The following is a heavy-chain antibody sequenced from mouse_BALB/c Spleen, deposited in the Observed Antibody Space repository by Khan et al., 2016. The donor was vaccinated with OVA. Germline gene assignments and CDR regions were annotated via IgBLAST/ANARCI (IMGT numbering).Heavy chain of an antibody. V-gene: IGHV9-4*02. Sequence: QIQLVQSGPELKKPGETVRISCKASGYTFTTAGIQWVQKMPGKGLKWIGWINTHSGVPKYAEDFKGRFALSLEISVNTAYLQLTNLKTEDTATYVCARGGDAYYRNDGGAMEYWGQGTSVTVSA. D-gene: IGHD2-14*01. CDR3: ARGGDAYYRNDGGAMEY. CDR1: GYTFTTAG. J-gene: IGHJ4*01. CDR2: INTHSGVP.